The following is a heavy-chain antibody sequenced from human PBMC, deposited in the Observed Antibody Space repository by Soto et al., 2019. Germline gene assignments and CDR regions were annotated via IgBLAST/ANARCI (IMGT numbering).Heavy chain of an antibody. CDR1: GFTFSSYA. Sequence: GGSLRLSCAASGFTFSSYAMTWVRQAPGRGLEWVSTISGSGGSTYHADSVKGRFTISRDNSKNTLYLQMNSLRAEEAAIYYCAKQSCSGGTCYYRGGDYWGQGTLVTVSS. J-gene: IGHJ4*02. D-gene: IGHD2-15*01. CDR3: AKQSCSGGTCYYRGGDY. V-gene: IGHV3-23*01. CDR2: ISGSGGST.